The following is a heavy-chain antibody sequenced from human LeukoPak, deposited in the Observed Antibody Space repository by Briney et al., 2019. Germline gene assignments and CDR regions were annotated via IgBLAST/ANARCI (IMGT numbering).Heavy chain of an antibody. J-gene: IGHJ5*02. D-gene: IGHD3-9*01. CDR2: IYWDDDK. CDR1: GFSLSTSGVG. CDR3: VHSEGPTYARYFDWLSWFDP. Sequence: ESGPTLVKPTQTLTLTCTFSGFSLSTSGVGVGWIRQPLGKALEWLALIYWDDDKRYSPSLKSRLTITKDTSKNQVVLTMTNMDPVDTATYYCVHSEGPTYARYFDWLSWFDPWGQGTLVTVSS. V-gene: IGHV2-5*02.